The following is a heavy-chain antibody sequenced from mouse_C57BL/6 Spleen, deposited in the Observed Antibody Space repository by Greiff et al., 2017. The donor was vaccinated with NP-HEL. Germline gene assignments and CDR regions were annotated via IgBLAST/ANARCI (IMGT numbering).Heavy chain of an antibody. D-gene: IGHD4-1*01. CDR2: IYPGDGDT. J-gene: IGHJ3*01. Sequence: VQLQESGPELVKPGASVKISCKASGYAFSSSWMNWVKQRPGKGLEWIGRIYPGDGDTNYNGKFKGKATLTADKSSSTAYMQLSSLTSEDSAVYFCASNWDAYWGQGTLVTVSA. CDR1: GYAFSSSW. V-gene: IGHV1-82*01. CDR3: ASNWDAY.